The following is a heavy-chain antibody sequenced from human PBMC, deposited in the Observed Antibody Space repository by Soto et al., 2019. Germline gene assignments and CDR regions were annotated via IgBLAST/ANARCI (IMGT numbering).Heavy chain of an antibody. Sequence: QVQLVESGGGVVQPGRSLRLSCAASGFIFSNYVMYWVRQARGKGLEWVAFMSYDGTTKSYADSVKGRFTISRDNSQNTLYLQMNSLRPEDTGVYYCAREVLWSRYFDYWGQGTLVTVSS. CDR2: MSYDGTTK. CDR1: GFIFSNYV. D-gene: IGHD3-10*01. J-gene: IGHJ4*02. V-gene: IGHV3-30-3*01. CDR3: AREVLWSRYFDY.